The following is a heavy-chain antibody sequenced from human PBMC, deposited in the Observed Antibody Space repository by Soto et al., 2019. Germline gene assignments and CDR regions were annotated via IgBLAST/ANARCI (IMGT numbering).Heavy chain of an antibody. CDR3: ARDAKWDPRGVEAQHDDYFDY. V-gene: IGHV1-3*04. Sequence: ASVKVSCKASKYTFTNYAIHWVRQAPGQSLEWMGWVDTGNGNTKYSQKFQDRVTITRDTYANTADMELSSLTSEDTAVYYCARDAKWDPRGVEAQHDDYFDYWGQGTLVTVSS. CDR2: VDTGNGNT. CDR1: KYTFTNYA. J-gene: IGHJ4*02. D-gene: IGHD1-26*01.